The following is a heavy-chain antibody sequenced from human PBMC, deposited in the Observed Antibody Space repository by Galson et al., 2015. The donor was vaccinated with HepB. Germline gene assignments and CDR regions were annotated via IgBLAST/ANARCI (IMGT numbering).Heavy chain of an antibody. CDR2: INNKKGNT. D-gene: IGHD2/OR15-2a*01. V-gene: IGHV1-18*01. J-gene: IGHJ3*01. CDR1: GYTFVNYG. Sequence: SVKVSCKASGYTFVNYGSSWVRQAPGQGLEWMGWINNKKGNTNYAQKFQGRLTMTTDTSTSTVYMELLSLRSDDTAVYYCARSGYGVNILDLWGQGTMVTVSS. CDR3: ARSGYGVNILDL.